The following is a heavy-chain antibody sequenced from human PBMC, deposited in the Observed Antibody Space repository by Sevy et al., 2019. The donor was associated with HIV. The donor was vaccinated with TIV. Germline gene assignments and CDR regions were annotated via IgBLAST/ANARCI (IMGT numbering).Heavy chain of an antibody. V-gene: IGHV3-48*01. CDR1: GFTFSSYS. D-gene: IGHD6-13*01. CDR3: ARDNALYSSSWYSSLDYYYYMDV. J-gene: IGHJ6*03. CDR2: ISSSSSTI. Sequence: GGSLRLSCAASGFTFSSYSMNWVRQAPGKGLEWVSYISSSSSTIYYADSVKGRFTISRDNAKNSLYLQMNSLRAEDTAVYYCARDNALYSSSWYSSLDYYYYMDVWGKRTTVTVSS.